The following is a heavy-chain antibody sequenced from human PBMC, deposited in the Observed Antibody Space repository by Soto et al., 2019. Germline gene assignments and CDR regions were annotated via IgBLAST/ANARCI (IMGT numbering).Heavy chain of an antibody. D-gene: IGHD3-22*01. Sequence: GGSLRLSCAASGFTFSNYAMSWFRQAPGKGLEWVSAISGSAINTYYADSVRGRFTISRDNSKNTLYLQMNHLRAEDTAVYPCAKGQGYYYDASGYTFDYWGQGTLVTVSS. V-gene: IGHV3-23*01. J-gene: IGHJ4*02. CDR3: AKGQGYYYDASGYTFDY. CDR1: GFTFSNYA. CDR2: ISGSAINT.